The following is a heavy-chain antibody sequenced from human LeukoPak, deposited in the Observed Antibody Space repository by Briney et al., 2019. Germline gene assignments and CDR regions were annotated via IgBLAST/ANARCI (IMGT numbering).Heavy chain of an antibody. CDR2: ISAYNGNT. CDR3: ARDLRQQLYPQDSSGWYFGFDP. J-gene: IGHJ5*02. D-gene: IGHD6-19*01. CDR1: GYTFTGYG. V-gene: IGHV1-18*01. Sequence: ASVKVSCKASGYTFTGYGISWVRQAPGQGLEWMGWISAYNGNTNYAQKLQGRVTMTTDTSTSTAYMELRSLRSDDTAVYYCARDLRQQLYPQDSSGWYFGFDPWGQGTLVTVSS.